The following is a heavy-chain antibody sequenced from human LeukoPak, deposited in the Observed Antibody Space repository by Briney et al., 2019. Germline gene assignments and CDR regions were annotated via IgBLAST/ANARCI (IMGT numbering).Heavy chain of an antibody. CDR3: ARSSLYSSSSSFDY. D-gene: IGHD6-6*01. Sequence: GASVKVSCKASVYTFTSYGISWVRQAPGQGLEWMGWISAYNGNTNYAQKLQGRVTMTTDTSTSTAYMELRSLRSDDTAVYYCARSSLYSSSSSFDYWGQGTLVTVSS. V-gene: IGHV1-18*01. J-gene: IGHJ4*02. CDR2: ISAYNGNT. CDR1: VYTFTSYG.